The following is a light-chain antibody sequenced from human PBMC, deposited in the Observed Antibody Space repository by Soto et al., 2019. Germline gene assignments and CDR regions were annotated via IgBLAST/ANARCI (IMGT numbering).Light chain of an antibody. V-gene: IGKV1-5*01. CDR3: QQYDILPIT. CDR2: DAS. J-gene: IGKJ4*01. Sequence: DIQMTQSPSALSASVGDRATITCRASQSISSWLAWYQQKPGKAPKLLIYDASTLQSGVPSRYSGSGSGTEFTLTISNLQPDDFATYYCQQYDILPITFGGGTKVEIK. CDR1: QSISSW.